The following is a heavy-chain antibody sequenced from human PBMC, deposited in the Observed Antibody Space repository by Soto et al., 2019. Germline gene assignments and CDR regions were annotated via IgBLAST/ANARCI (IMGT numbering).Heavy chain of an antibody. J-gene: IGHJ3*02. CDR2: ISSSGSTI. D-gene: IGHD3-16*02. V-gene: IGHV3-48*03. Sequence: GGSLRLSCAASGFTFSSYEMNWVRQAPGKGLEWVSYISSSGSTIYYADSVKGRFTISRDNAKNSLYLQMNSLRAEDTAVYYCARLEHHTELSGAQDAFDIWGQGTMVTVSS. CDR1: GFTFSSYE. CDR3: ARLEHHTELSGAQDAFDI.